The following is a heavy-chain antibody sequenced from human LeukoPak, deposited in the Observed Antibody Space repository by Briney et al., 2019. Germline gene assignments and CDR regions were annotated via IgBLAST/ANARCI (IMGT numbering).Heavy chain of an antibody. CDR2: INSDGSST. V-gene: IGHV3-74*01. Sequence: QPGGSLRLSCAASGFTFSSYWMHWVRQAPGKGLVWVSRINSDGSSTSYADSVEGRFTISRDNAKKTLYLQMNSLRAEDTAVYYCARDTDTVTTILDYWGQGTLVTVSS. D-gene: IGHD4-17*01. CDR1: GFTFSSYW. J-gene: IGHJ4*02. CDR3: ARDTDTVTTILDY.